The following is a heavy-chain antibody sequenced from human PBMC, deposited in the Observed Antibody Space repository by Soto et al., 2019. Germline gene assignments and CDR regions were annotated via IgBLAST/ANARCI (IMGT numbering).Heavy chain of an antibody. J-gene: IGHJ6*02. Sequence: SVKVSCKASGGTFSSYAISWVRQAPGQGLEWMGGIIPIFGTANYAQKFQGRVTITADESTSTAYMELSSLRSEDTAVYYCARNGAIFGVVVLHYYYYYGMDVWGQGTTVTVSS. CDR1: GGTFSSYA. CDR2: IIPIFGTA. CDR3: ARNGAIFGVVVLHYYYYYGMDV. V-gene: IGHV1-69*13. D-gene: IGHD3-3*01.